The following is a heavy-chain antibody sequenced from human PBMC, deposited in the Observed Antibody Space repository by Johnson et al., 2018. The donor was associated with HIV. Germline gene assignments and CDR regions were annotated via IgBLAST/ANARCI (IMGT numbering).Heavy chain of an antibody. CDR1: GFTFSSYA. Sequence: QVQLVESGGGVVQPGGSLRLSCAASGFTFSSYAMHWVRKAPGKGLEWVAVISYDGSNKYYADSVKGRFTISRDNSKNTLYLQMNSLNAEATAVYYCARALVVYARDAFVFWGQGTMVTVSS. V-gene: IGHV3-30*04. CDR2: ISYDGSNK. D-gene: IGHD2-8*02. CDR3: ARALVVYARDAFVF. J-gene: IGHJ3*01.